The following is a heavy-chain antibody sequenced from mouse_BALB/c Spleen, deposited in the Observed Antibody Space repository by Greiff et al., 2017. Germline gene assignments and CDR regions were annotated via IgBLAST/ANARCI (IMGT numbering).Heavy chain of an antibody. CDR2: ISSGGST. CDR3: ARRKYGNYYAMDY. CDR1: GFTFSSYA. Sequence: EVQRVESGGGLVKPGGSLKLSCAASGFTFSSYAMSWVRQTPEKRLEWVASISSGGSTYYPDSVKGRFTISRDNARNILYLQMSSLRSEDTAMYYCARRKYGNYYAMDYWGQGTSVTVSS. V-gene: IGHV5-6-5*01. J-gene: IGHJ4*01. D-gene: IGHD2-10*02.